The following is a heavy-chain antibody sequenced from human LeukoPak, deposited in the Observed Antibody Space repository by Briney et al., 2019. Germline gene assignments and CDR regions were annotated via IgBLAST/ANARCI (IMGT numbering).Heavy chain of an antibody. CDR3: SPCGHAYDWFGP. CDR2: IILFLGEV. V-gene: IGHV1-69*04. D-gene: IGHD2-21*01. CDR1: GATLNSGHA. J-gene: IGHJ5*02. Sequence: GSSVKVSCKAIGATLNSGHAFIWARQAPGQGLQWMGRIILFLGEVNYAQNFQGRVSFTADKSTATMYMEMKSLRLDDTAIYYCSPCGHAYDWFGPWGQGTLVTVSS.